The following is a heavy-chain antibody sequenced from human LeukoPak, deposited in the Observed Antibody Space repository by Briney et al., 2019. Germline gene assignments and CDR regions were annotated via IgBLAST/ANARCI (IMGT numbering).Heavy chain of an antibody. Sequence: PSETLSLTCAVYGGSFSNYYWSWIRQPPGKGLEWIGEIHQSGSTGYNPSLKSRVIIAKNTTKTQFSENLSPMTATDMAVYYCARLSRFGEFPWGQGTVVTVSS. CDR2: IHQSGST. V-gene: IGHV4-34*01. D-gene: IGHD3-10*01. J-gene: IGHJ5*02. CDR3: ARLSRFGEFP. CDR1: GGSFSNYY.